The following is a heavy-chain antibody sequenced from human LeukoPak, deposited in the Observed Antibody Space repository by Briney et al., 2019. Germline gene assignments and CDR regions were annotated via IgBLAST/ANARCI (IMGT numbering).Heavy chain of an antibody. D-gene: IGHD3-10*01. Sequence: GGSLRLSCAASGLLFSRYAMSWVRQAPGKGLAPASVISASGGTTYYADPVKGRFTISRDNSKNTLYLQMNSLRAEDTAVYYCAKTITGSYFRLDYWGQGTLVTVSS. CDR2: ISASGGTT. V-gene: IGHV3-23*01. J-gene: IGHJ4*02. CDR1: GLLFSRYA. CDR3: AKTITGSYFRLDY.